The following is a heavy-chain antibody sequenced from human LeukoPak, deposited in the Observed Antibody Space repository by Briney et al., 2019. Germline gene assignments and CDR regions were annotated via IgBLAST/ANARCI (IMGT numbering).Heavy chain of an antibody. J-gene: IGHJ4*02. D-gene: IGHD2-21*02. V-gene: IGHV3-7*04. CDR3: ARDQWRLFDY. CDR2: IKEDGSDI. Sequence: GGSLRLSCAASGFTFNNYWMSWVRQAPGKGLEWVANIKEDGSDIYYVDPVEGRFTISRDNAKNLLYLQMNSLRAEDTAVYYCARDQWRLFDYWGQGTLVTVSS. CDR1: GFTFNNYW.